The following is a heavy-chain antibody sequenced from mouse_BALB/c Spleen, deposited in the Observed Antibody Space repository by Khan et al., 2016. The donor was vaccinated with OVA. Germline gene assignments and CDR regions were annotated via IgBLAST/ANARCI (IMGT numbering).Heavy chain of an antibody. CDR2: IYPHNGDT. V-gene: IGHV1S29*02. CDR3: VRAGYGSFAY. CDR1: GYTFTDYI. J-gene: IGHJ3*01. Sequence: VQLQQSGPEQVKPGASVRVSCRASGYTFTDYIMDWVKQSHGVSLEWIGYIYPHNGDTGYNQKFKTKVTLTADTSSSTASMELRSLTSEDSAVYYCVRAGYGSFAYWGQGTLVTVSA. D-gene: IGHD1-1*01.